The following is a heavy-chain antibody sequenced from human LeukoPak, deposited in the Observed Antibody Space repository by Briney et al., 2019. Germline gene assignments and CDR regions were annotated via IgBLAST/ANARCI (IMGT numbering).Heavy chain of an antibody. CDR2: IYYGGST. D-gene: IGHD2-2*01. Sequence: SQTLSLTCTVSGGSISSGGYYWSWIRQHPGKGLEWIGYIYYGGSTYYNPSLKSRVTISVDTSKNQFSLKLSSVTAADTAVYYCARGAAARAPFDYWGQGTLVTVSS. CDR3: ARGAAARAPFDY. J-gene: IGHJ4*02. CDR1: GGSISSGGYY. V-gene: IGHV4-31*03.